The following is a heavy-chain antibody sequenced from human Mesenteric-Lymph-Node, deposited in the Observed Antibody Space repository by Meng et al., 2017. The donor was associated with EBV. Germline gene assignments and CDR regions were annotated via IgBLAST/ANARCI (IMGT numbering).Heavy chain of an antibody. CDR1: GGSISSSCYY. CDR3: ATASLTVDY. CDR2: IYYSGST. J-gene: IGHJ4*02. Sequence: QVHPRASGPGPVNPTETLSLTCTCSGGSISSSCYYWGWIRQPPGKGLEWIGSIYYSGSTYYNPSLKSPVTISIDTFKNQFTLKLSSVTAADSAVYYCATASLTVDYWGQGTLVTVSS. V-gene: IGHV4-39*07.